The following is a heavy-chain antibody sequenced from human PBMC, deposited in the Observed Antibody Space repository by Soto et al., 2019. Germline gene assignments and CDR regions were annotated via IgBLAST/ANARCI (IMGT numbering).Heavy chain of an antibody. D-gene: IGHD2-8*01. V-gene: IGHV3-33*01. CDR3: ARDALGVPTDFDY. J-gene: IGHJ4*02. CDR1: GFSFSTYG. Sequence: QVQLVESGGGVVQPGRSLTLSCAASGFSFSTYGMHWIRQAPGKGLEWVAVMWSNGNKNYADSVKGRFTISRDTSQNILFPQMDSLRAGDKAVYYCARDALGVPTDFDYWGQGTLVTVSS. CDR2: MWSNGNK.